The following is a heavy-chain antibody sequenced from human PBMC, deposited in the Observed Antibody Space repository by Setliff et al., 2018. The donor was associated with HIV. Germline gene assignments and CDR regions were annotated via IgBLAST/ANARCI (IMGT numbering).Heavy chain of an antibody. CDR3: ARGSGRFCSGGRCSAFDY. D-gene: IGHD2-15*01. V-gene: IGHV4-38-2*01. J-gene: IGHJ4*02. Sequence: SETLSLTCAVSGFSINSGYYWGWIRQPPGKGLEWIGRIYQTGTTYYNPSLKSRVTISVDTSQNQFSLRLSSVTAADTAVYYCARGSGRFCSGGRCSAFDYWGQGTLVTVSS. CDR2: IYQTGTT. CDR1: GFSINSGYY.